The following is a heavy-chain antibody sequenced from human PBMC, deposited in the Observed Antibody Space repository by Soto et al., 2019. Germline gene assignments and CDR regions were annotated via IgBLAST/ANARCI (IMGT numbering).Heavy chain of an antibody. D-gene: IGHD3-10*01. CDR3: AKKGYYPSGKINLFDA. Sequence: SETLSLTCAVSGYSINSDYYWGWIRQPPGKGLEWIGSVDHSGRTYYSPSLRSRLTIFIDTSKNQFSLRLTSVTAADTAMYFCAKKGYYPSGKINLFDAWGPGTLVTVSS. J-gene: IGHJ4*01. CDR1: GYSINSDYY. V-gene: IGHV4-38-2*01. CDR2: VDHSGRT.